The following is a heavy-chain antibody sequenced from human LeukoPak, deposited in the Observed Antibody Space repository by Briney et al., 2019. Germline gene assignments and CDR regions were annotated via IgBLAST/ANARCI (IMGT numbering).Heavy chain of an antibody. Sequence: HPGGSLRLSCAASGFTFTNYGMHWLRQAPGKGLEWVAFIRYDGNYKFFADSVKGRLAISRDNSNSAVFLQMNSLRAEDTAVYYCAKDHRGYCSGRNCYSHYWGQGTLVTVSS. V-gene: IGHV3-30*02. CDR3: AKDHRGYCSGRNCYSHY. J-gene: IGHJ4*02. CDR2: IRYDGNYK. CDR1: GFTFTNYG. D-gene: IGHD2-15*01.